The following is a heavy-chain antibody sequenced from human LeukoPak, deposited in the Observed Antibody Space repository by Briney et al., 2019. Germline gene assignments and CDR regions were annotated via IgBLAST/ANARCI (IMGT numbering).Heavy chain of an antibody. D-gene: IGHD3-10*01. CDR1: GFTLRSYA. J-gene: IGHJ4*02. CDR3: ARDRENWRGLWFGELGH. V-gene: IGHV3-66*01. Sequence: GGSLRLSCTVSGFTLRSYAMNWVRQAPGKGLEWVSVIYSGGSTYYADSVKGRFTISRDNSKNTLYLQMNSLRAEDTAVYYCARDRENWRGLWFGELGHWGQGTLVTVSS. CDR2: IYSGGST.